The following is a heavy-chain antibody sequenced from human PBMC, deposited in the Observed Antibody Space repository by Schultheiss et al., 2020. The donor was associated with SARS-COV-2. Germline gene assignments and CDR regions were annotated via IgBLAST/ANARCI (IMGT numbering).Heavy chain of an antibody. Sequence: SETLSLTCTVSGGSISSGGYYWSWIRQPPGKGLEWIGYIYYSGSTNYNPSLKSRVTISVDKSKNQFSLKLSSVTAADTAVYYCASSETAMVSYFDYWGQGTLVTVSS. CDR3: ASSETAMVSYFDY. V-gene: IGHV4-61*05. CDR2: IYYSGST. J-gene: IGHJ4*02. CDR1: GGSISSGGYY. D-gene: IGHD5-18*01.